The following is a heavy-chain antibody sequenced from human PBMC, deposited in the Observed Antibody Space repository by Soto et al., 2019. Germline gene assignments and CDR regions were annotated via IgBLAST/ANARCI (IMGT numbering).Heavy chain of an antibody. D-gene: IGHD6-19*01. Sequence: QVTLKESGPVLVKPAETLTLTCTVSGFPLNDIRLGVGWIRQPPGRALEWLAHIFANDAMTYSPSLRSRLTVSKDDSKRQVVLTMTDLDPVDTATYFCARMWASGPFFDLFDYWGQGVPVTVSS. CDR1: GFPLNDIRLG. V-gene: IGHV2-26*01. CDR3: ARMWASGPFFDLFDY. J-gene: IGHJ4*02. CDR2: IFANDAM.